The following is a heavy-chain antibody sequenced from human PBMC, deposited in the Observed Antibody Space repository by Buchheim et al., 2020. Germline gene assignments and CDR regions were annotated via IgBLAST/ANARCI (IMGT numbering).Heavy chain of an antibody. CDR3: AKLDIVVVVAEVWFDP. CDR2: ISGSGGST. J-gene: IGHJ5*02. CDR1: GFTFSSYA. D-gene: IGHD2-15*01. Sequence: EVQLLESGGGLVQPGGSLRLSCAASGFTFSSYAMSWVRQAPGKGLEWVSAISGSGGSTYYADSVKGRFPISRDNSTNTLYLQMNSLRAEDTAVYYCAKLDIVVVVAEVWFDPWGQGTL. V-gene: IGHV3-23*01.